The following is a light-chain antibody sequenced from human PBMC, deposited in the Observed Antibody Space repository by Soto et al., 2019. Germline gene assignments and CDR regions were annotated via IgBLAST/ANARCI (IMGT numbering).Light chain of an antibody. Sequence: QSALTQPRSVSGSPGQSLTISCTGTSTDVGLYDYVSWYQQHPGKAPRLMIYDVSRRPSGVPNRFSGSKSGNTASLTISRLQAEDEALYYCCSYAGSETYLVFGGGTKVTVL. CDR3: CSYAGSETYLV. J-gene: IGLJ2*01. CDR2: DVS. CDR1: STDVGLYDY. V-gene: IGLV2-11*01.